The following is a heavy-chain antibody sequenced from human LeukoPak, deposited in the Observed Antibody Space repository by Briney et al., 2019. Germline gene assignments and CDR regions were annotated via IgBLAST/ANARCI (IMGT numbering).Heavy chain of an antibody. D-gene: IGHD3-10*01. CDR2: INPNSGGI. J-gene: IGHJ5*02. CDR1: GYTFTGYY. Sequence: ASVKVSCKASGYTFTGYYMHWVRQAPGQGLEWMGWINPNSGGINYAQKFQGWVTMTRDTSISTAYMELSRLRSDDTAVYYCARAVREKQYNWFDPWGQGTLVTVSS. V-gene: IGHV1-2*04. CDR3: ARAVREKQYNWFDP.